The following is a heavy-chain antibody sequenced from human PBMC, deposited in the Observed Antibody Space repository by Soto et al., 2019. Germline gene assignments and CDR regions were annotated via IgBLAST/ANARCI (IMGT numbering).Heavy chain of an antibody. J-gene: IGHJ6*02. CDR3: ARARNYDSSGYYYYYGMDV. Sequence: GGSLRLSCAASGFTFSSYGMHWVRQAPGKGLEWVSYISSSSSTIYYADSVKGRFTISRDNAKNSLYLQMNSLRAEDAAVYYCARARNYDSSGYYYYYGMDVWGQGTTVTVSS. V-gene: IGHV3-48*04. D-gene: IGHD3-22*01. CDR2: ISSSSSTI. CDR1: GFTFSSYG.